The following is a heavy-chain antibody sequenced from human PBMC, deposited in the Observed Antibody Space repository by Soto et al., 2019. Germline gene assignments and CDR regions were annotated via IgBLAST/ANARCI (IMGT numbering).Heavy chain of an antibody. Sequence: PSETLSLTCAVYGGSFSGYYWSWIRQPPGKGLEWIGEINHSGSTNYNPSLKSRVTISVDTSKNQFSLKLSSVTAADTAVYYCARGGGYYYMDVWGKGTTVTVSS. CDR1: GGSFSGYY. D-gene: IGHD1-26*01. J-gene: IGHJ6*03. V-gene: IGHV4-34*01. CDR3: ARGGGYYYMDV. CDR2: INHSGST.